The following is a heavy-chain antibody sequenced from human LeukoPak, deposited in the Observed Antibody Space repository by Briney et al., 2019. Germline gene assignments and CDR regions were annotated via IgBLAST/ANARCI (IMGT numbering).Heavy chain of an antibody. D-gene: IGHD3-10*01. J-gene: IGHJ4*02. Sequence: PGASVKLSCKASGYTFTGYYMHWVRQAPGQGLEWMGWINPNSGGTNYAQKFQGRVTMTRDTSISTAYMELSMLRSDDTAVYYCARVRLRVYGSGPYYFDYWGQGTLVTVSS. CDR2: INPNSGGT. CDR3: ARVRLRVYGSGPYYFDY. CDR1: GYTFTGYY. V-gene: IGHV1-2*02.